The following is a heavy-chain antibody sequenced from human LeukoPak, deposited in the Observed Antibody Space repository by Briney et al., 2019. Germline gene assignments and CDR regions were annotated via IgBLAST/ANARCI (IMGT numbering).Heavy chain of an antibody. J-gene: IGHJ6*02. CDR2: ISANSGNT. CDR1: RYTLASYA. V-gene: IGHV1-18*01. CDR3: ARVDTAMVNSDYYGMDV. D-gene: IGHD5-18*01. Sequence: ASVKVSCKASRYTLASYAITWVRQAPALGLEWMGWISANSGNTNYAHKLQDSVTMTTDTYTNTAYMELRSLRSDDTAVYYCARVDTAMVNSDYYGMDVWGQGTTVTVSS.